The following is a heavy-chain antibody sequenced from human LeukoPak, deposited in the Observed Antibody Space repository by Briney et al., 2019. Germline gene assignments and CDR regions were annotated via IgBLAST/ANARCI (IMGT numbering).Heavy chain of an antibody. CDR3: ARGRIVAHDSVDY. CDR2: INPSGGST. V-gene: IGHV1-46*01. D-gene: IGHD5-12*01. Sequence: ASVKVSCKASGYTFTSYYMHWVRQAPGQGLEWMGIINPSGGSTSYAQKFQGRVTMTRDTSISTAYMELSRLRSDDTAVYYCARGRIVAHDSVDYWGQGTLVTVSS. CDR1: GYTFTSYY. J-gene: IGHJ4*02.